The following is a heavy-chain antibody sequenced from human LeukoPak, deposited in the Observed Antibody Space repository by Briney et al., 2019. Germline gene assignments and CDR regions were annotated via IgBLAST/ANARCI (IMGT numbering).Heavy chain of an antibody. CDR2: INPNSGGT. Sequence: ASVKVSCKASGYTFTVYYMHWVRQAPGQGLEWMGWINPNSGGTNYAQKFQGRVTMTRDTSINTAYMELSRLRSDDTAIYYCARVSRFYYDSSGDFDYWGQGTLVTVSS. V-gene: IGHV1-2*02. J-gene: IGHJ4*02. CDR3: ARVSRFYYDSSGDFDY. CDR1: GYTFTVYY. D-gene: IGHD3-22*01.